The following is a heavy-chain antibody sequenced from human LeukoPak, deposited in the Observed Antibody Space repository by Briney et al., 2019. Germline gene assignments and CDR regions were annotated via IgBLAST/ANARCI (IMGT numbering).Heavy chain of an antibody. CDR3: AREGEGLFDY. CDR1: GFIFSHYY. J-gene: IGHJ4*02. CDR2: IKEDGSEK. V-gene: IGHV3-7*01. Sequence: GGSLRLSCAASGFIFSHYYMTWIRQAPGKGLEWVANIKEDGSEKYYVDSVKGRFTISRDNGKNSLYLQMNSLRVEDTAVYYCAREGEGLFDYWGQGTWSPSPQ.